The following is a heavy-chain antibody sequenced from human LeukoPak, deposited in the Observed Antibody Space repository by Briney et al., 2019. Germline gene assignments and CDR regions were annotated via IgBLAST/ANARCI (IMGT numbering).Heavy chain of an antibody. Sequence: SETLSLTCTVSGGSISSYYWSWIRQPPGKGLEWIGYIYYSGSTNYNPSLKSRVTISVGTSKNPFSLKLSSVTAADTAVYYCARGWPPYGVGRCWYDYWGQGTLVTVSS. CDR1: GGSISSYY. J-gene: IGHJ4*02. CDR3: ARGWPPYGVGRCWYDY. V-gene: IGHV4-59*01. CDR2: IYYSGST. D-gene: IGHD6-13*01.